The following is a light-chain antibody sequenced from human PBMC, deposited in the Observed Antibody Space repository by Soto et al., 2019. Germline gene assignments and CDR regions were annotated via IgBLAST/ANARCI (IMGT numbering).Light chain of an antibody. CDR3: LQYTDWPRT. J-gene: IGKJ1*01. Sequence: EIVMTQSPATLSVSPGETATLSCRASRSVSTDLAWYQQKPGHSPRLLIYSASTRATGVPARFSGSGFGTEFSLIISSLQSEDFALYFCLQYTDWPRTFGPGTRVEIK. V-gene: IGKV3-15*01. CDR2: SAS. CDR1: RSVSTD.